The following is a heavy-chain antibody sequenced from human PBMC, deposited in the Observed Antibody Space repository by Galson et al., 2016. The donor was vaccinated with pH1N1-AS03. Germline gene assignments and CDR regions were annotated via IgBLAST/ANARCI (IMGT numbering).Heavy chain of an antibody. CDR3: VRHNGNRDRYYFDTSGHLDS. D-gene: IGHD3-22*01. J-gene: IGHJ4*02. CDR1: GFTFSSYD. Sequence: SLRLSCAASGFTFSSYDVSWARQAPGKGLEWVSTINGAGSGTFYAESVKGRFTISRDNSKDTVFLQMNSLRADDTAVYYCVRHNGNRDRYYFDTSGHLDSWGQGALVTVSS. CDR2: INGAGSGT. V-gene: IGHV3-23*01.